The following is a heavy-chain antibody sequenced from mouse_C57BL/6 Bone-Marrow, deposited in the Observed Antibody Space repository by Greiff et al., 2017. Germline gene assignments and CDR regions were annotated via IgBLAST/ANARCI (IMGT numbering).Heavy chain of an antibody. CDR3: ARGGDGYSAWFAD. D-gene: IGHD2-3*01. CDR2: IYPGSGST. Sequence: QVQLQQPGAELVKPGASVKMSCKASGYTFTSYWITWVKQRPGQGLEWIGDIYPGSGSTNYNEKFKSKATLTVDTSSSTAYMQLSSLTSEDSAVYYCARGGDGYSAWFADWGQGTLVTVSA. CDR1: GYTFTSYW. J-gene: IGHJ3*01. V-gene: IGHV1-55*01.